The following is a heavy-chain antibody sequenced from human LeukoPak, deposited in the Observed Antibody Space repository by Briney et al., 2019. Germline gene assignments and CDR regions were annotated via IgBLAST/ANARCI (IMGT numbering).Heavy chain of an antibody. CDR2: ISSSGSTI. CDR1: GFTFSSYE. V-gene: IGHV3-48*03. CDR3: ARDRGGWYGYYYYYYMDV. J-gene: IGHJ6*03. Sequence: GGSLRLSCAAYGFTFSSYEMNWVRQAPGKGLEWVSYISSSGSTIYYADSVKGRFTISRDNAKNSLYLQMNSLRAEDTAVYYCARDRGGWYGYYYYYYMDVWGKGTTVTISS. D-gene: IGHD6-19*01.